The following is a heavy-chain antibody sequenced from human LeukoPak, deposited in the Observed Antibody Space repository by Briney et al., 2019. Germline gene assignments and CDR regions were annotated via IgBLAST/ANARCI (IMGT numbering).Heavy chain of an antibody. Sequence: PGGSLRLSCAASGFTFSSYSMNWVRQAPGKGLEWVSSISSSSSYIYYADSVKGRFTISRDNAKNSLYLQMNSLRAEDTAVYYCARSGWWLGPRDAFDIWGQGTMVTVSS. CDR1: GFTFSSYS. CDR2: ISSSSSYI. CDR3: ARSGWWLGPRDAFDI. V-gene: IGHV3-21*01. J-gene: IGHJ3*02. D-gene: IGHD2-15*01.